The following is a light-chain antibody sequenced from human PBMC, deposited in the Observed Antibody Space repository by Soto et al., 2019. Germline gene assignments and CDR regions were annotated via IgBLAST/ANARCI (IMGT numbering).Light chain of an antibody. J-gene: IGKJ1*01. Sequence: EIVLTQSPGTLSLSPEERATLSCRASQSVSSSYLAWYQQKPGQAPRLLIYGASSRATGIPDRFSGSGSGTDFTLTISRLEPEDFAVYYCQQYGRSLRTFGQGTKVEIK. CDR2: GAS. CDR3: QQYGRSLRT. CDR1: QSVSSSY. V-gene: IGKV3-20*01.